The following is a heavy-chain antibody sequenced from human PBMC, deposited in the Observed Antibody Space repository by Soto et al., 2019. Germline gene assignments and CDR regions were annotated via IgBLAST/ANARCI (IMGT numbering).Heavy chain of an antibody. J-gene: IGHJ5*01. D-gene: IGHD1-1*01. CDR2: VDQSGTT. Sequence: PSETLSLTCAVSVVSIRSSAYHWGWFRQPPGKGLEWLGSVDQSGTTYYNPSLNRRVTISLDTSKSHFSLKVTSATAADTAVYYCARRMNVAGGWFDSWGQGTPVTVSS. CDR1: VVSIRSSAYH. V-gene: IGHV4-39*02. CDR3: ARRMNVAGGWFDS.